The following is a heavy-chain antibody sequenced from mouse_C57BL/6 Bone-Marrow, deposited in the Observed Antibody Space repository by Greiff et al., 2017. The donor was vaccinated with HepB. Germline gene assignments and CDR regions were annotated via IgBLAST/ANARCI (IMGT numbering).Heavy chain of an antibody. CDR3: AIDNNCDWIDY. Sequence: QVQLQQPGAELVMPGASVKLSCKASGYTFTSYWMHWVKQRPGQGLEWIGVIDPSDSYTNYNQKFKGKSTLTVDKSSSTAYMQLSSLTSEDSAVYVYAIDNNCDWIDYWGQGTLVTVSS. J-gene: IGHJ3*01. CDR2: IDPSDSYT. D-gene: IGHD2-5*01. V-gene: IGHV1-69*01. CDR1: GYTFTSYW.